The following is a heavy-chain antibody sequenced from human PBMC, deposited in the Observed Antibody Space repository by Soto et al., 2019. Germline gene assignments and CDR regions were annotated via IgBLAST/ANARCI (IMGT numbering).Heavy chain of an antibody. CDR3: ANGYSSGWWPEYFQH. V-gene: IGHV3-23*01. J-gene: IGHJ1*01. CDR1: GFTFSSYA. CDR2: ISGSGGST. D-gene: IGHD6-19*01. Sequence: GGSLRLSCAASGFTFSSYAMSWVRQAPGKGLEWVSAISGSGGSTYYADSVKGRFTISRDNSKNTLYLQMNSLRAEDTAVYYCANGYSSGWWPEYFQHWGQGTLVTVSS.